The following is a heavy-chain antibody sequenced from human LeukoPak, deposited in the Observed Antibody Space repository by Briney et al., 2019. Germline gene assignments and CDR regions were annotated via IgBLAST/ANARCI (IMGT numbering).Heavy chain of an antibody. CDR3: AKDLPRRSIYYVFDY. CDR1: GFTFDDHA. D-gene: IGHD1-26*01. Sequence: GGSLRLSCAASGFTFDDHAMHWVRQVRGEGLEWVSGISWNSGSVAYADSVKGRFTISRDNAKNSLYLQMNSLRAEDTALYYCAKDLPRRSIYYVFDYWGQGTLVTVSS. V-gene: IGHV3-9*01. J-gene: IGHJ4*02. CDR2: ISWNSGSV.